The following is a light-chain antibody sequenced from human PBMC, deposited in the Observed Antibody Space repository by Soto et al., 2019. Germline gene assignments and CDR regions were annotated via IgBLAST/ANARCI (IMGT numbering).Light chain of an antibody. CDR3: ISYTRSTGSG. Sequence: QSALAQPACVSGSPGQSITVSCTGTSSDVGAYDYVSWYQHHPGKAPKLIIYEVTNRPSGVSNRFSGSKSGNTASLTISGLNAEHEADYYCISYTRSTGSGFXTGTKVPV. J-gene: IGLJ1*01. V-gene: IGLV2-14*01. CDR2: EVT. CDR1: SSDVGAYDY.